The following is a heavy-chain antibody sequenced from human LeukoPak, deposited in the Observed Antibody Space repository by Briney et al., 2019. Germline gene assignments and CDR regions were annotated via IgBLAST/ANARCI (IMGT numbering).Heavy chain of an antibody. CDR2: FDPEDGET. Sequence: ASVRVSCKVSGYTLTELSMHWVRQAPGKGLEWMGGFDPEDGETIYAQKFQGRVTMTEATSTDTAYMELSSLRSEDTAVYYCATGYSGSYYSDYWGQGTLVTVSS. CDR1: GYTLTELS. J-gene: IGHJ4*02. CDR3: ATGYSGSYYSDY. V-gene: IGHV1-24*01. D-gene: IGHD1-26*01.